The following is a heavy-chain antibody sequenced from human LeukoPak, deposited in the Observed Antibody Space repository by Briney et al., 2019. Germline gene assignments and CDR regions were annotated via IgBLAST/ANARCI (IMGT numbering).Heavy chain of an antibody. D-gene: IGHD3-22*01. CDR3: ARRPNYDDSSGYYYPFDY. CDR2: IYPGDSET. V-gene: IGHV5-51*01. CDR1: GYSFTSYC. Sequence: GESLKISCKRSGYSFTSYCIAWVRQMPGKGLEWMGIIYPGDSETRYSPSLQGQVTISADKSNSTAYLQWSSLKASDTAMYYCARRPNYDDSSGYYYPFDYWGQGTQVTVSS. J-gene: IGHJ4*02.